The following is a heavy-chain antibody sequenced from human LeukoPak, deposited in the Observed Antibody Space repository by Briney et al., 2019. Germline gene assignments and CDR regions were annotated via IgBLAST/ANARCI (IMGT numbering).Heavy chain of an antibody. CDR1: GFTFDDYA. V-gene: IGHV3-9*01. J-gene: IGHJ4*02. CDR3: ARDANSMAPFDY. D-gene: IGHD2-8*01. Sequence: GGSLRLSCAASGFTFDDYAMHWVRQAPGKGLEWVSGISWNSGSIGYADSVKGRFTISRDNAKNSLYLQMNSLRAEDTAVYYCARDANSMAPFDYWGQGTLVTVSS. CDR2: ISWNSGSI.